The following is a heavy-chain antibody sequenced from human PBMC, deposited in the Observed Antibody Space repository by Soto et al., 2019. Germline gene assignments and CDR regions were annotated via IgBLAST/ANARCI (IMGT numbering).Heavy chain of an antibody. Sequence: QVQLVESGGGVVQPGRSLRLSCAASGFNFNNYGMHWVRQAPGKGLEGVAVIWNDGNGYYYADSVKGRFTISRDNSKNTLYRQTSSLRAEDTAVYYCARRQISPPARVAASAIGGMDSWRQGTTVTVSS. J-gene: IGHJ6*02. CDR1: GFNFNNYG. D-gene: IGHD6-13*01. CDR3: ARRQISPPARVAASAIGGMDS. V-gene: IGHV3-33*01. CDR2: IWNDGNGY.